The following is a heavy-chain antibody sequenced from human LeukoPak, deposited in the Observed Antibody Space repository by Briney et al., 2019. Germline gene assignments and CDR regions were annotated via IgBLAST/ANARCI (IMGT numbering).Heavy chain of an antibody. CDR3: ARESAYYDSSGYPHY. Sequence: GGSLRLSCAASGFTFSNAWMSWVRQAPGKGLEWVANIKQDGSEKYYVDSVKGRFTISRDNAKNSLYLQMNSLRAEDTAVYYCARESAYYDSSGYPHYWGQGTLVTVSS. CDR1: GFTFSNAW. D-gene: IGHD3-22*01. J-gene: IGHJ4*02. V-gene: IGHV3-7*01. CDR2: IKQDGSEK.